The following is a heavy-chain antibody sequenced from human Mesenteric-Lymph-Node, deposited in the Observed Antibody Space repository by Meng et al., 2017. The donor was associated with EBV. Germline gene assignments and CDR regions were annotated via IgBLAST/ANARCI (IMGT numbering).Heavy chain of an antibody. D-gene: IGHD6-19*01. V-gene: IGHV4-4*02. CDR1: GDSISISRW. J-gene: IGHJ4*02. Sequence: QVQRQQPRPGLVKPSGTPSLTCAVSGDSISISRWWGWVRQPPGKGLEWIGEISHSGRTTYNPSLKSRVTISADKSKNQFSLNLNSVTAADTAVYYCARSPGWYSLDYWGQGTLVTVSS. CDR3: ARSPGWYSLDY. CDR2: ISHSGRT.